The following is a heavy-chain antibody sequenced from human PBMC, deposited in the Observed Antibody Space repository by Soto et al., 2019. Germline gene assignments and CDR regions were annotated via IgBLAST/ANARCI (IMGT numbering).Heavy chain of an antibody. CDR2: IWYDGSNK. CDR1: GFTFSSYG. D-gene: IGHD1-1*01. V-gene: IGHV3-33*01. Sequence: GGSLRLSYAASGFTFSSYGMHWVRQAPGKGLEWVAVIWYDGSNKYYADSVKGRFTISRDNSKNTLYLQMNSLRAEDTAVYYCAREPWRNDDAGGYEQNYYYYGMDVWGQGTTVTVSS. CDR3: AREPWRNDDAGGYEQNYYYYGMDV. J-gene: IGHJ6*02.